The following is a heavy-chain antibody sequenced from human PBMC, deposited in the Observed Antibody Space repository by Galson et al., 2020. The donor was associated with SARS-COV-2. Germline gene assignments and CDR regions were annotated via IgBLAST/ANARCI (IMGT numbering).Heavy chain of an antibody. D-gene: IGHD6-19*01. CDR2: IIPIFGTA. CDR3: ARDRSSGWYVLKLGRGVMDV. J-gene: IGHJ6*02. CDR1: GGTFSRYA. V-gene: IGHV1-69*13. Sequence: SVKVSCKASGGTFSRYAISWVRQAPGQGLEWMGGIIPIFGTANYAQKFQGRVTITADESTGTAYMELSSLRSEDTAVYYCARDRSSGWYVLKLGRGVMDVWGQGTTVTVSS.